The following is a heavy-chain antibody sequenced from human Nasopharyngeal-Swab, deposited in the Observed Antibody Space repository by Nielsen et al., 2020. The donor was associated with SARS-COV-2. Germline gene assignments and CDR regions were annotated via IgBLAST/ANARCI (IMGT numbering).Heavy chain of an antibody. CDR3: TRDPPLYGDYVHYYYGMDV. CDR2: ISYDGSNK. D-gene: IGHD4-17*01. V-gene: IGHV3-30*03. Sequence: GESLKISCAASGFTFSSYGMHWVRQAPGKGLEWVAVISYDGSNKYYADSVKGRFTISRDNSKNTLHLQMNSLKTEDTAVYYCTRDPPLYGDYVHYYYGMDVWGQGTTVTVSS. CDR1: GFTFSSYG. J-gene: IGHJ6*02.